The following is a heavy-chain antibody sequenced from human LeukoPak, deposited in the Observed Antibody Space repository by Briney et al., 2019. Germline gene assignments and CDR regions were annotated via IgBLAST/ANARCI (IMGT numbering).Heavy chain of an antibody. J-gene: IGHJ4*02. CDR2: TNGATGNT. D-gene: IGHD4-23*01. V-gene: IGHV1-3*02. CDR1: GYTFTNFA. CDR3: ARSPGGNARTWLDY. Sequence: GASVKVSCKASGYTFTNFALHWVRQAPGQGLEWMGWTNGATGNTRFSQDFQGRLTIAIDASASTAYIELSSLRSEDTAVYYCARSPGGNARTWLDYWGQGTLVTVSS.